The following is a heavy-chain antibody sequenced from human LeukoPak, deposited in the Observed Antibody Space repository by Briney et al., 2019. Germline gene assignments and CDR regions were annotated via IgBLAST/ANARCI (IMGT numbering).Heavy chain of an antibody. J-gene: IGHJ3*02. CDR3: ARGRYTNRSGYSYDAFDI. D-gene: IGHD3-22*01. Sequence: GESLKISCKVPGYTFSSYWIAWVRQMPGKGLECMGIIYPGDSDTRYSPSFQGQVTISADNSINTAYLQWSTMKASDSAMYDCARGRYTNRSGYSYDAFDIWGQGTMVTVSS. CDR2: IYPGDSDT. CDR1: GYTFSSYW. V-gene: IGHV5-51*01.